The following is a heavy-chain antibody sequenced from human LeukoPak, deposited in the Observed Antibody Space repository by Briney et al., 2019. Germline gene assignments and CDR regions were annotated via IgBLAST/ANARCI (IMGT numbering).Heavy chain of an antibody. D-gene: IGHD5-12*01. J-gene: IGHJ4*02. Sequence: GGSLRLSCAASGFTFSDYYMSWIRQAPGKGLEWVSYISSSGSTIYYADSVKGRFTISRDNAKNSLYLQMNSLRAEDTAVYYCAGRGYSGYDEEYYFDYWGQGTLVTVSS. V-gene: IGHV3-11*01. CDR2: ISSSGSTI. CDR3: AGRGYSGYDEEYYFDY. CDR1: GFTFSDYY.